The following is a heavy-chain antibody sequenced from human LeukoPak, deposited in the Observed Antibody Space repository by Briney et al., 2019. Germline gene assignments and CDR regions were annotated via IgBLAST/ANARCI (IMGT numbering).Heavy chain of an antibody. CDR2: IWYDGSNK. CDR3: ARGQYSPDY. V-gene: IGHV3-33*01. CDR1: GFTLSSYG. J-gene: IGHJ4*02. Sequence: PGRSLRLSRAASGFTLSSYGMHWVRQAPGKGLEWVALIWYDGSNKYYTDSVKGRFTISRDNSKNTLYLQMNSLRAEDTAVYYCARGQYSPDYWGQGTLVTVSS. D-gene: IGHD2-15*01.